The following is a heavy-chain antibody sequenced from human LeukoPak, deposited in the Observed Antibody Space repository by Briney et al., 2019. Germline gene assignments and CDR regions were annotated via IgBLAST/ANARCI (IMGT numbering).Heavy chain of an antibody. CDR2: IYYSGST. D-gene: IGHD5-18*01. CDR1: GGSISSYY. Sequence: SETLSLTCTVSGGSISSYYWGWIRPPPGKGLEWIGSIYYSGSTYYNPSLKSRVTISVDTSKNQFSLKLSFVTAADTAVYYCARGQYAMAEYYFDYWGQGTLVTVSS. V-gene: IGHV4-39*07. J-gene: IGHJ4*02. CDR3: ARGQYAMAEYYFDY.